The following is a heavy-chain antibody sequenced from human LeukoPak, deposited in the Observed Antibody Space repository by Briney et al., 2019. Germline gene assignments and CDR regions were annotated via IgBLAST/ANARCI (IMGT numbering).Heavy chain of an antibody. CDR2: ISGSGGGT. CDR3: AKRGVVIRVILVGYHKEAYYFDS. CDR1: GITLSNYG. D-gene: IGHD3-22*01. V-gene: IGHV3-23*01. Sequence: GGSLRLSCVVSGITLSNYGMSWVRQAPGKGLEWVAGISGSGGGTQYADSVKGRFTISRDNRKNTLYLQMNSLRAEDTAMYFCAKRGVVIRVILVGYHKEAYYFDSWGQGALVTVSS. J-gene: IGHJ4*02.